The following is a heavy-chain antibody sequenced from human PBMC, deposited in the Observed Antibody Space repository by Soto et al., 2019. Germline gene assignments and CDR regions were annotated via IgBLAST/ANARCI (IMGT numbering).Heavy chain of an antibody. J-gene: IGHJ4*02. Sequence: PETLSLTCAVSGGSFTSNNWWTWFRQPPGQGLEWIGEIYRTGSTNYNPSLKSRVTISLDKSENQFSLKVTSLTAADTAVYYCASRDPGTSVDYWGQGTLVTVSS. D-gene: IGHD1-7*01. CDR3: ASRDPGTSVDY. CDR1: GGSFTSNNW. V-gene: IGHV4-4*03. CDR2: IYRTGST.